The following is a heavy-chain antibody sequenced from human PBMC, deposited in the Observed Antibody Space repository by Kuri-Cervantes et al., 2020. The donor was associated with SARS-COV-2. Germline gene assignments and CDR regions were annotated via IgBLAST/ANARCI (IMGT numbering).Heavy chain of an antibody. V-gene: IGHV3-33*08. CDR3: AREKYYYDSSGPQAYYFDY. CDR1: GFTFSGHW. Sequence: GGSLRLSCAASGFTFSGHWIHWVRQAPGKGLEWVAVIWYDGSNKYYADSVKGRFTISRDNSKNTLYLQMNSLRAEDTAVYYCAREKYYYDSSGPQAYYFDYWGQGTLVTVSS. D-gene: IGHD3-22*01. J-gene: IGHJ4*02. CDR2: IWYDGSNK.